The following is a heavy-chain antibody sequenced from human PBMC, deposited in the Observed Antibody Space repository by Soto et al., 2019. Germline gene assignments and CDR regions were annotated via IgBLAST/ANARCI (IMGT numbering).Heavy chain of an antibody. Sequence: PGGSLRRSCAASGFSFSHYAMHWVRQAPGKGLEWVAVISYDGRTEYYADSVKGRFAISRDNPKNTLDLQMNSLGGEDTAVYFCARATLAAGYSSGWSLDYWGQGTLVTVSS. J-gene: IGHJ4*02. CDR3: ARATLAAGYSSGWSLDY. CDR1: GFSFSHYA. V-gene: IGHV3-30*09. CDR2: ISYDGRTE. D-gene: IGHD6-19*01.